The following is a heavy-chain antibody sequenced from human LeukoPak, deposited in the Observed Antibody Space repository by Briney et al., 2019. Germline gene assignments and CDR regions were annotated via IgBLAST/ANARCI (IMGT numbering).Heavy chain of an antibody. CDR2: ISSSSSTI. V-gene: IGHV3-48*01. Sequence: PGGSLRLSCAASGFTVSSNYMSWVRQAPGKGLEWVSYISSSSSTIYYADSVKGRFTISRDNAKNSLYLQMNSLRAEDTAVYYCASRGWYIEPDYWGQGTLVTVSS. CDR3: ASRGWYIEPDY. J-gene: IGHJ4*02. D-gene: IGHD2-8*02. CDR1: GFTVSSNY.